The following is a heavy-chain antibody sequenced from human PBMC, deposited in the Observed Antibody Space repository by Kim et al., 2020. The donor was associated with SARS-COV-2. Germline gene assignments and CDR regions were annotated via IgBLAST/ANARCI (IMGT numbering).Heavy chain of an antibody. CDR3: ARGRGEWLRFGNWFDP. Sequence: QKLQGRVTMTTDTSTSTAYMELRSLRSDDTAVYYCARGRGEWLRFGNWFDPWGQGTLVTVSS. D-gene: IGHD5-12*01. V-gene: IGHV1-18*01. J-gene: IGHJ5*02.